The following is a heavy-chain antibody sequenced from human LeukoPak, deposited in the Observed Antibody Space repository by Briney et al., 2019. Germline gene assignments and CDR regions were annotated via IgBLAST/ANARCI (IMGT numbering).Heavy chain of an antibody. D-gene: IGHD1-1*01. J-gene: IGHJ4*02. Sequence: SETLSLTCAVYGGSFSGYYWTWIRQPPGKGLERIGEINHSGSSNYNPSLKTRVTISVDTSKNQFSLKLNSVTAADTAVYYCARARGTEPIDYWGQGTLVTVSS. V-gene: IGHV4-34*01. CDR2: INHSGSS. CDR1: GGSFSGYY. CDR3: ARARGTEPIDY.